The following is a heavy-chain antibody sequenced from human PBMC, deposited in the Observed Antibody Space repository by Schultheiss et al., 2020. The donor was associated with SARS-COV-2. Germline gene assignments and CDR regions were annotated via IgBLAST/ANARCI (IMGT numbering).Heavy chain of an antibody. V-gene: IGHV3-53*01. CDR2: IYSGGNT. CDR1: GLTVSNNY. CDR3: AKDFSGHYHPPLNYFDY. J-gene: IGHJ4*02. Sequence: GGSLRLSCAASGLTVSNNYMTWVRQAPGKGLEWVSVIYSGGNTHYADSVKGRFTISRDSSKNTLYLQMNSLRADDTAVYYCAKDFSGHYHPPLNYFDYWGQGTLVTVSS. D-gene: IGHD5-12*01.